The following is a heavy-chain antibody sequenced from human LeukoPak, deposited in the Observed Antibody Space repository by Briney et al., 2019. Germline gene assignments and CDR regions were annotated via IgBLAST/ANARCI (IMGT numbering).Heavy chain of an antibody. J-gene: IGHJ4*02. V-gene: IGHV3-23*01. CDR1: GFTFSSYV. CDR3: AKKEAMIRGVPYYYDF. D-gene: IGHD3-10*01. CDR2: ISGSGDDT. Sequence: AGGSLRLSCSASGFTFSSYVVTWVRQAPGQGLEWVSAISGSGDDTYYADSVKGRFTISRDNSKNTLYLQMNSLRAEDTAVYYCAKKEAMIRGVPYYYDFWGQGTLVTVSS.